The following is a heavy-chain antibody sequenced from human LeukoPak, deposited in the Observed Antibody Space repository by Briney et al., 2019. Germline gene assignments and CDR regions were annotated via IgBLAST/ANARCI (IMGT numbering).Heavy chain of an antibody. CDR2: MRQDGSVK. J-gene: IGHJ4*02. CDR3: ATTVAGHPDDYFDF. Sequence: GGSLRLSCEGSGFSFSTSWMTWVRQAPGKGLEWVANMRQDGSVKNYVDSVKGRFTISRDNAKNSLYLQMNSLRLDDTAVYYCATTVAGHPDDYFDFWGQGTLVTVSS. CDR1: GFSFSTSW. D-gene: IGHD6-19*01. V-gene: IGHV3-7*01.